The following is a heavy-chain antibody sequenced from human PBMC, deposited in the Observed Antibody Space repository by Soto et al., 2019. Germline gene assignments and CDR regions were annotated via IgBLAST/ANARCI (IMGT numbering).Heavy chain of an antibody. CDR1: GFIVSDYW. CDR2: IKFDGSEK. D-gene: IGHD2-2*01. J-gene: IGHJ4*02. Sequence: GGSLRLSCAASGFIVSDYWMSWFRQAPVKVPKWVANIKFDGSEKQYVDSVRGRFTISRDNSRNSLFLQMNSLRAGDTAVYYCVKDGGYCSSSTCYSPRNHYFDSWGQGTLVTVSS. CDR3: VKDGGYCSSSTCYSPRNHYFDS. V-gene: IGHV3-7*03.